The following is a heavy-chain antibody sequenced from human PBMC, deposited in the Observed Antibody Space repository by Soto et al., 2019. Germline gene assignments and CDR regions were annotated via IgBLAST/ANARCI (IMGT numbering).Heavy chain of an antibody. V-gene: IGHV1-8*01. CDR2: MNPNSGNT. Sequence: QVQLVQSVAEVKKPGASVKVSCKASGYNFTRYDINWVRQATGQGLEWMGWMNPNSGNTGYEQKFQGRVTMTRNTAISTAYMELSSLRSDDTAVYYCARFWRYSNHPADYWGQGTLVTVSS. J-gene: IGHJ4*02. CDR3: ARFWRYSNHPADY. D-gene: IGHD4-4*01. CDR1: GYNFTRYD.